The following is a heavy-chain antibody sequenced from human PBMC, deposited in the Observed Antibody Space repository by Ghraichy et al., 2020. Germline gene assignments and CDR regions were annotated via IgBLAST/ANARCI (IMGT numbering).Heavy chain of an antibody. V-gene: IGHV4-61*01. D-gene: IGHD3-22*01. CDR1: GASVNSGSHF. CDR2: VYYSGST. Sequence: SQTLSLTCTVSGASVNSGSHFWTWIRQPPGKGLEWIGYVYYSGSTSYNPSLKSRVTIAVDTSKNQFSLGLSSVTAADTAMYYVARGDSSGYYYVAPLDYWGQGTRVTVCS. CDR3: ARGDSSGYYYVAPLDY. J-gene: IGHJ4*02.